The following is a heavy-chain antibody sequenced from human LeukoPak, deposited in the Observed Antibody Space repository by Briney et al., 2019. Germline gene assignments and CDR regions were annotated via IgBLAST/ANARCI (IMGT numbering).Heavy chain of an antibody. CDR2: IYTTGST. D-gene: IGHD3-10*01. J-gene: IGHJ5*02. Sequence: SETLSLTCIVSGGSISSYYWSWIRQPAGKGLEWIGRIYTTGSTNYNPFLKSRVTMSVDTSENQISLKLSSVTAADTALYYCARNMVRGSNWFDPWGQGTLVTVSS. V-gene: IGHV4-4*07. CDR3: ARNMVRGSNWFDP. CDR1: GGSISSYY.